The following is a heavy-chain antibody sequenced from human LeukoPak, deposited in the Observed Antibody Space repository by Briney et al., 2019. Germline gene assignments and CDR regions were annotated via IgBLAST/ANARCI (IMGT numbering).Heavy chain of an antibody. CDR2: IKQDGSEK. CDR1: GFTFSGYW. CDR3: ARYGGYGSWDH. V-gene: IGHV3-7*01. Sequence: GGSLRLSCEASGFTFSGYWMTWVRQAPGKGLEWVANIKQDGSEKYYVDSVKGRFTISRDNAKNSLNLQMNSLRGVDTAVYYCARYGGYGSWDHWGQGTLVTVSS. J-gene: IGHJ4*02. D-gene: IGHD5-12*01.